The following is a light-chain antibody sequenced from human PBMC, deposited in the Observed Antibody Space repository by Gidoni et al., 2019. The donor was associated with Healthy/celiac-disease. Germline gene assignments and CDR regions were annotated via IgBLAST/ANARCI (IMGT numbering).Light chain of an antibody. CDR3: QQYNNWPPCS. V-gene: IGKV3-15*01. CDR2: GAS. J-gene: IGKJ2*04. Sequence: PATLSVSPGERATLSCRASQSVSSNLAWYQQKPGQAPRLLIYGASTRATGIPARFSGSGSGTEFTLTISSLQSEDFAVYYCQQYNNWPPCSFGQGTKLEIK. CDR1: QSVSSN.